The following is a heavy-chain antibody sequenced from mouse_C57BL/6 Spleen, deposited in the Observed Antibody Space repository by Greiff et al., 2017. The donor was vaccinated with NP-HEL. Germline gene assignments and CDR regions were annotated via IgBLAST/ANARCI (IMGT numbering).Heavy chain of an antibody. D-gene: IGHD1-1*01. CDR1: GYSITSGYY. Sequence: EVKVEESGPGLVKPSQSLSLTCSVTGYSITSGYYWNWIRQFPGNKLEWMGYISYDGSNNYNPSLKNRISITRDTSKNQFFLKLNSVTTEDTATYYCARAVYGSSLYYAMDYWGQGTSVTVSS. V-gene: IGHV3-6*01. CDR3: ARAVYGSSLYYAMDY. J-gene: IGHJ4*01. CDR2: ISYDGSN.